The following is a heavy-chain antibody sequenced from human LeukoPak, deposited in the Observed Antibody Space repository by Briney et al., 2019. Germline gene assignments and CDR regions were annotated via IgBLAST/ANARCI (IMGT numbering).Heavy chain of an antibody. J-gene: IGHJ5*02. CDR3: ARGGTICSGGDCYLNWLDP. V-gene: IGHV1-2*02. CDR2: SNPNTGGT. D-gene: IGHD2-21*02. Sequence: ASVKVSCKASGYTFSGYYMHWVRQAPGQGLEWMGWSNPNTGGTNYAQKFQGRVTMTRDTPISTAYMDLSRLTSDDTAVYYCARGGTICSGGDCYLNWLDPWGQGTLVTVSS. CDR1: GYTFSGYY.